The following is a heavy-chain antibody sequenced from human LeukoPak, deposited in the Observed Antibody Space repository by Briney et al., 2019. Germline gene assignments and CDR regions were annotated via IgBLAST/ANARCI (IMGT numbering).Heavy chain of an antibody. J-gene: IGHJ3*02. CDR3: AGRYYYDSSGYLDAFDI. Sequence: PSETLSLTCTVSGGSISSYYWSWIRQPPGKGLEWIGYIYYSGSTNYNPSLKSRVTISVDTSKNQFSLKLSSVTAADTAVYYCAGRYYYDSSGYLDAFDIWGQGTMVTVSS. CDR2: IYYSGST. D-gene: IGHD3-22*01. CDR1: GGSISSYY. V-gene: IGHV4-59*01.